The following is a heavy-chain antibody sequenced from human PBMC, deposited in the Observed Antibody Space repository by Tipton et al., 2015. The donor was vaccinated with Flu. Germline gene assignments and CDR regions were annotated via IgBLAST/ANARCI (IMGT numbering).Heavy chain of an antibody. CDR3: AKAYSGTYYAGGGAFDI. D-gene: IGHD1-26*01. Sequence: SGFTFSSYGMHWVRQAPGKGLEWVAVIWHDGSNKYHVDSVKGRFTISRDNSKNALYLQMNSLRVEDTAVYYCAKAYSGTYYAGGGAFDIWGQGTMVTVSS. J-gene: IGHJ3*02. CDR2: IWHDGSNK. CDR1: GFTFSSYG. V-gene: IGHV3-33*06.